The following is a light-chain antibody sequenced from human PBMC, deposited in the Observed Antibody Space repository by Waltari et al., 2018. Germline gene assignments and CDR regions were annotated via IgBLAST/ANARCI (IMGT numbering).Light chain of an antibody. J-gene: IGLJ1*01. Sequence: QSGLTPPASVSGSPGQSITISCTGTSSDDGNYNLVSWYQQYPGKAPQLMVYEVTKRASGVSDRFSGSKSGNTASLTIHGLQSEDEADYYCCSYVGLGIYVFGSGTKVTVL. CDR2: EVT. CDR1: SSDDGNYNL. CDR3: CSYVGLGIYV. V-gene: IGLV2-23*02.